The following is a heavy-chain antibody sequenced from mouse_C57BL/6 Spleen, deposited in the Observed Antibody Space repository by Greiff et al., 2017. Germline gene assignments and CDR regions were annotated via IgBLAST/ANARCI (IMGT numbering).Heavy chain of an antibody. CDR1: GYAFSSSW. D-gene: IGHD3-3*01. J-gene: IGHJ4*01. CDR3: ARGLFMAMDY. V-gene: IGHV1-82*01. Sequence: QVQLQQSGPELVKPGASVKISCKASGYAFSSSWMNWVKQRPGKGLEWIGRIYPGDGATNYNGKFKGKATLTADKSSSTAYMQLSSLTSEDSAVYFCARGLFMAMDYWGQGTSVTVSS. CDR2: IYPGDGAT.